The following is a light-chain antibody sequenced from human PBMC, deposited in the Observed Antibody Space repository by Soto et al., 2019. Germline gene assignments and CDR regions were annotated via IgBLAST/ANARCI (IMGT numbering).Light chain of an antibody. CDR1: QPISNY. J-gene: IGKJ5*01. CDR3: QHYNNYPVT. V-gene: IGKV1-16*01. Sequence: DIQMTQSPSSLSASVGDRVTITCRASQPISNYLAWFQQKPGKAPESLIYRASTLRSGVPSRFSGSGSGTDFTLTISSLQPEDFATYYCQHYNNYPVTFGQGTRLEIK. CDR2: RAS.